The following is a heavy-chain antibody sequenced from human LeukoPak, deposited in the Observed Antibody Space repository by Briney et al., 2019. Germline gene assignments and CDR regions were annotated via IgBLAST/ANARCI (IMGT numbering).Heavy chain of an antibody. V-gene: IGHV4-4*07. J-gene: IGHJ4*02. CDR3: ARDETDSSGYYY. D-gene: IGHD3-22*01. Sequence: SETLSLTCAVYGGSFSGYYWSWIRQPAGKGLEWIGRIYTSGSTNYNPSLKSRVTMSVDTSKNQFSLKLSSVTAADTAVYYCARDETDSSGYYYWGQGTLVTVSS. CDR2: IYTSGST. CDR1: GGSFSGYY.